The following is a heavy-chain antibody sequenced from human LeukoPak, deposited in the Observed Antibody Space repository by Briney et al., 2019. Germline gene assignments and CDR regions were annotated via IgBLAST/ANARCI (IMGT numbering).Heavy chain of an antibody. CDR1: GFTFRSHV. J-gene: IGHJ4*02. CDR3: AKDTSLRHYDYVWGSSPAFDY. V-gene: IGHV3-23*01. D-gene: IGHD3-16*01. CDR2: ISGSGGST. Sequence: PGGSLRLSCLASGFTFRSHVMSWVRQAPGKGLEWVSGISGSGGSTYYADSVKGGFTISRDNSKNTLYLQMNSLRAEDTAVYYCAKDTSLRHYDYVWGSSPAFDYWGQGTLVTVSS.